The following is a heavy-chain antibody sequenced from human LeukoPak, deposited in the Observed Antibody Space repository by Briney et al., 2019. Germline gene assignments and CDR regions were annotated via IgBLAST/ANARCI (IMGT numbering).Heavy chain of an antibody. D-gene: IGHD3-10*01. J-gene: IGHJ5*02. CDR1: GGTFSSYA. Sequence: ASVKVSCKASGGTFSSYAISWVRQAPGQGLEWMGWINTNTGNPTYAQGFTGRFVFSLDTSVSTAYLQISSLKAEDTAVYYCAREGGSGSYYTSWFDPWGQGTLVTVSS. V-gene: IGHV7-4-1*02. CDR3: AREGGSGSYYTSWFDP. CDR2: INTNTGNP.